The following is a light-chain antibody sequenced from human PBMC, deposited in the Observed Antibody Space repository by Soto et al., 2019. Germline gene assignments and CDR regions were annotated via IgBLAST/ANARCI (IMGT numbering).Light chain of an antibody. Sequence: QSVLTQPPSASGTPGQRVTISCSGSSSNIGSNTVNWYRQLPGTSPRLLIYSNNQRPAGVPDRFSGSKSGTSASLAISGLQSEDEADYYCAAWDVGLIGWVFGGGTKLTVL. CDR1: SSNIGSNT. CDR3: AAWDVGLIGWV. V-gene: IGLV1-44*01. CDR2: SNN. J-gene: IGLJ3*02.